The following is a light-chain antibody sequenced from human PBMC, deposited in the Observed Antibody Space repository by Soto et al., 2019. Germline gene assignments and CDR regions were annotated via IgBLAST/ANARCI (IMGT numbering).Light chain of an antibody. J-gene: IGKJ1*01. V-gene: IGKV1-5*03. CDR2: KAS. CDR1: QSIASW. Sequence: DIQMTQSPSTLSASVGDRVTITCRASQSIASWLAWYQQKPGKAPKLLIYKASSLKSGVPSRFSGSGSGTAFTLTISSLQPDDFATYYCQQYDSYPWTFGQGTKVEIK. CDR3: QQYDSYPWT.